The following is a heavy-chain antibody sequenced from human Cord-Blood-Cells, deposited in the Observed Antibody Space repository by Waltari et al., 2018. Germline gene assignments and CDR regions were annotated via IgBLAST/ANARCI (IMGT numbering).Heavy chain of an antibody. V-gene: IGHV4-38-2*02. CDR2: IYHSGST. CDR1: AYSSSSGYY. J-gene: IGHJ3*02. Sequence: QVQLQESGPGLVKPSETLSLTCTVPAYSSSSGYYSGWIRQPPGKGLEWIGSIYHSGSTYYNPSLRSRVTISVDTSKNQFSLKLSSVTAADTAVYYCARVRFRDAFDIWGQGTMVTVSS. CDR3: ARVRFRDAFDI.